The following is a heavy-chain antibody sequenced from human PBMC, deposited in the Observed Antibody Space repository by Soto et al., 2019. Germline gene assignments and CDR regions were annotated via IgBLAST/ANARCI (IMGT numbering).Heavy chain of an antibody. J-gene: IGHJ6*02. CDR3: ARGYYGMDV. Sequence: QVQLVESGGGVVQPGRSLRLSCAASGFTFSSYGMHWVRQAPGKGLEWVAVIWYDGSNKYYADSVKGRFTISRDNSKKTLYLQMNSLRAEDTAVYYCARGYYGMDVWGQGTTVTVSS. V-gene: IGHV3-33*01. CDR1: GFTFSSYG. CDR2: IWYDGSNK.